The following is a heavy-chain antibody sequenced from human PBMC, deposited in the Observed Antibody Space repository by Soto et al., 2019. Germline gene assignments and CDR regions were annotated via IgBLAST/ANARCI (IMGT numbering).Heavy chain of an antibody. CDR3: ANPCYFAPYQTPLYYFDY. Sequence: EVQLLESGGGLVQPGGSLRLSCAASGFTFSSYAMSWVHQAPGKGLEWVSAISGSGGSTYYADSVKGRFTISRDNSKNPLYLQMNPLRAEDTAVYYCANPCYFAPYQTPLYYFDYWGQGTLVTVSS. CDR1: GFTFSSYA. CDR2: ISGSGGST. V-gene: IGHV3-23*01. J-gene: IGHJ4*02. D-gene: IGHD2-21*01.